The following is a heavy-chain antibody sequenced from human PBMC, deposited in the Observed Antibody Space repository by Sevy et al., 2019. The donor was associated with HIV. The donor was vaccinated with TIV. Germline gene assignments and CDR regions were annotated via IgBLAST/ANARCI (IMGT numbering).Heavy chain of an antibody. CDR2: ISSSVNTV. CDR3: AREGHPSREGDTFDI. CDR1: GFTFSSYE. J-gene: IGHJ3*02. V-gene: IGHV3-48*03. D-gene: IGHD1-26*01. Sequence: GGSLRPSCAASGFTFSSYEMNWVRQAPGKGLEWVSYISSSVNTVYYADSVKGRFTISTDNAKNSLYLQMNSLRAEDTGLYYCAREGHPSREGDTFDIWGQGTMVTVSS.